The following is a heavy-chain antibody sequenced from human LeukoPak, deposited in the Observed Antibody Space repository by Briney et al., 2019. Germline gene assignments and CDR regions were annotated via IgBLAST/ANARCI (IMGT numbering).Heavy chain of an antibody. V-gene: IGHV3-74*01. CDR3: AREPHSDYSDHTDAFDI. CDR1: GFTFSSYW. D-gene: IGHD4-17*01. CDR2: ISGDESST. Sequence: PGGSLRLSCAASGFTFSSYWMHWVRQAPGKGLVWVSRISGDESSTSCADSVEGRFTTSRDNAKNTLYLQMNSLRAEDTAVYFCAREPHSDYSDHTDAFDIWGQGTMVTVSS. J-gene: IGHJ3*02.